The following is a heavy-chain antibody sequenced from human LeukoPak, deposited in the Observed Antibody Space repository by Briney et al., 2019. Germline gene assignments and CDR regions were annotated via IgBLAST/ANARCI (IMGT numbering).Heavy chain of an antibody. CDR3: SSGGWRENNAFDI. D-gene: IGHD3-16*01. Sequence: ASVKVSCKASGYTFTGYYMHWVRQAPGQGLEWMGWINPNSGGTNYAQKFQGRATMTRDTSISTAYMELSRLRSDDTAVYYCSSGGWRENNAFDIWGQGTMVTVSS. CDR1: GYTFTGYY. V-gene: IGHV1-2*02. J-gene: IGHJ3*02. CDR2: INPNSGGT.